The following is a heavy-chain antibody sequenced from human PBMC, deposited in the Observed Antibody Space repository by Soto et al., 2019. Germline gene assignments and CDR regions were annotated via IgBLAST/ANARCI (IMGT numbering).Heavy chain of an antibody. V-gene: IGHV4-31*03. CDR1: GGSISSGGYY. CDR2: IYYSGST. J-gene: IGHJ5*02. CDR3: ARRGMRDGYKAEMNWFDP. D-gene: IGHD5-12*01. Sequence: QVQLQESGPGLVKPSQTLSLTCTVSGGSISSGGYYWSWIRQHPGKVLEWIGYIYYSGSTYYNPSLKSRVTISVDTSKNQFSLKLSSVTAADTAVYYCARRGMRDGYKAEMNWFDPWGQGTLVTVSS.